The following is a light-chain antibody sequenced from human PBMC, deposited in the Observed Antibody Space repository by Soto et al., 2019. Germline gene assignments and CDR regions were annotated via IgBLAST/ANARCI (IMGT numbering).Light chain of an antibody. J-gene: IGKJ3*01. CDR2: AAS. CDR1: QGISNY. V-gene: IGKV1-27*01. Sequence: DIQMTQSPSSLSASVGARVTITCRASQGISNYLAWYQQKPGKVPKLLIYAASTLQSGVPSRFSGRGSETDCTLTISRLEPEDVATYYCQKYNSAPFTFGAGTKVDIK. CDR3: QKYNSAPFT.